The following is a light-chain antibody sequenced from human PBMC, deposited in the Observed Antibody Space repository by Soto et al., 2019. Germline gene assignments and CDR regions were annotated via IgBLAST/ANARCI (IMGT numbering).Light chain of an antibody. CDR2: DAS. Sequence: DIQMTKSPSTLSSSVGDRVAITCLASQSISSWLAWYQQKPGKAPKLLIYDASSLESGVPSRFSGSGSGTEFTLTISSLQPDDFATYYCQQYNSYSLTFGQGTKVDIK. J-gene: IGKJ1*01. CDR3: QQYNSYSLT. V-gene: IGKV1-5*01. CDR1: QSISSW.